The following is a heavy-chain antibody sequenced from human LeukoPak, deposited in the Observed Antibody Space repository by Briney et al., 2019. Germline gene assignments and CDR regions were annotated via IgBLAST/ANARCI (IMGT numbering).Heavy chain of an antibody. D-gene: IGHD6-6*01. CDR2: ISGSGGST. J-gene: IGHJ4*02. CDR1: GFTFSSYA. CDR3: AKDLGSSSHRGGFDY. Sequence: PGGSLRLSCAASGFTFSSYAMSWVRQAPGKGLEWVSAISGSGGSTYYADSVKGRFTISRDNSKNTLYLQMNSLRAEDTAVYYCAKDLGSSSHRGGFDYWGQGTLVTVSS. V-gene: IGHV3-23*01.